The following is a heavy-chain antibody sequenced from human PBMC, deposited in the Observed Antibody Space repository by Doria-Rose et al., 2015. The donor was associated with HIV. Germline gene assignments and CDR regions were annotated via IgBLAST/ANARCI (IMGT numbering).Heavy chain of an antibody. CDR3: ARAVRNGWNELEDY. CDR2: INPSDSTT. J-gene: IGHJ4*02. V-gene: IGHV1-46*01. Sequence: GASVRVSCKASGFRFTSYYVHWVRQAPGQGLEWMGIINPSDSTTSYAQKFQGRVTLTRDTSTSTVYMELSSLRSEDSAVYYCARAVRNGWNELEDYLGQGTPGNGSA. D-gene: IGHD1-1*01. CDR1: GFRFTSYY.